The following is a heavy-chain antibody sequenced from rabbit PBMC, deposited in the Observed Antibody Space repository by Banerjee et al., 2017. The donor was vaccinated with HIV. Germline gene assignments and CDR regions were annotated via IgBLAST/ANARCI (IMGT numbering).Heavy chain of an antibody. CDR2: IYAGSSST. Sequence: EESGGDLVKPEGSLTLTCTASGFSFSSSYWICWVRQAPGKGLEWIACIYAGSSSTYYASWAKGRFTISKTSSTTVTLQMTSLTAADTATYFCARGVYGDYAGSPYYFNLWGQGTLVTVS. V-gene: IGHV1S45*01. J-gene: IGHJ4*01. D-gene: IGHD2-1*01. CDR3: ARGVYGDYAGSPYYFNL. CDR1: GFSFSSSYW.